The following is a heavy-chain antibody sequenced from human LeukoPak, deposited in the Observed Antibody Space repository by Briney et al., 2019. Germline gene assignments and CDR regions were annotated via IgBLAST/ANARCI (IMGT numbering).Heavy chain of an antibody. CDR2: INIGGTNT. J-gene: IGHJ5*02. CDR1: GFTFSSYA. Sequence: QPGRSLRLSCAASGFTFSSYAMHWVRQAPGKGLEWLSYINIGGTNTHYADSVKGRFTISRDNAKKSLYLEMNNLRAEDTAVYYCATDGAGFDTWGQGVLVTVSS. V-gene: IGHV3-48*03. CDR3: ATDGAGFDT.